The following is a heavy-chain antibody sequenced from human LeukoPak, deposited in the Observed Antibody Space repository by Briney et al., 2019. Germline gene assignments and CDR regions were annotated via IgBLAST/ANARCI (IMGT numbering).Heavy chain of an antibody. Sequence: ASVKVSCKASGGTFSNYAISWVRQAPGQGLEWMGRIIPILGIANYAQKFQGRVTITADKSTSTAYMELSSLRSEDTAVYYCARDLESSGWYWGHAFDIWGQGTMVTVSS. CDR2: IIPILGIA. V-gene: IGHV1-69*04. J-gene: IGHJ3*02. CDR3: ARDLESSGWYWGHAFDI. CDR1: GGTFSNYA. D-gene: IGHD6-19*01.